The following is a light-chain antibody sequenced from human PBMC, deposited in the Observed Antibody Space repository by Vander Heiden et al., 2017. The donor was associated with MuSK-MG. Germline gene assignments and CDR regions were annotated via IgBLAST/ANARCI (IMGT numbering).Light chain of an antibody. Sequence: DIERTQSPSSRSASVGDRVNITCRASQSISSYLNWYQQKPGKAPKLLIYAASSLQSGVPSCFCATASATHFTLTIVGVDSYYFSTYSSHHRWVFGRGTK. CDR3: HHRWV. CDR2: AAS. V-gene: IGKV1-39*01. J-gene: IGKJ4*01. CDR1: QSISSY.